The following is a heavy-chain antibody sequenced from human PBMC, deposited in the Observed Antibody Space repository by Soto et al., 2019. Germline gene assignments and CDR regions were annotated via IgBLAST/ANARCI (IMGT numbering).Heavy chain of an antibody. CDR2: INPNSGGT. CDR1: GYPFTGYY. Sequence: XSVKVACKASGYPFTGYYMHWVRQAPGQGLEWMGWINPNSGGTNYAQKFQGRVTMTRDTSISTAYMELSRLRSDDTAVYYCAREQMDFPSGYYYYYYGMDVCGQGTTVTVSS. J-gene: IGHJ6*02. D-gene: IGHD3-3*01. CDR3: AREQMDFPSGYYYYYYGMDV. V-gene: IGHV1-2*02.